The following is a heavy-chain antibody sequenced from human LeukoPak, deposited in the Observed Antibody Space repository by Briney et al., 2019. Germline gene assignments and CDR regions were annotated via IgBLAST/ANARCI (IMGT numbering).Heavy chain of an antibody. J-gene: IGHJ4*02. V-gene: IGHV4-59*12. CDR1: GGSISSYY. Sequence: PSETLSLTCTVSGGSISSYYWSWIRQPPGKGLEWIGYIYYSGSTNYNPSLKSRVTISVDTSKNQFSLKLSSVTAADTAVYYCARELKYYYGSGSYYKGGYFDYWGQGTLVTVSS. D-gene: IGHD3-10*01. CDR3: ARELKYYYGSGSYYKGGYFDY. CDR2: IYYSGST.